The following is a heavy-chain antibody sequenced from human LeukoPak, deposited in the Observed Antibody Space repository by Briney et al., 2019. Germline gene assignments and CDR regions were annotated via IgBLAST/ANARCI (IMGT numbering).Heavy chain of an antibody. D-gene: IGHD1-26*01. CDR2: VKQDGSEK. Sequence: GGSLRLSCAASGFTFSSYWMSWVRQAPGKGLEWVANVKQDGSEKYYVDSVKGRFTISRDNAKNSLYLQMNSLRAEDTAVYYCARIRHSGSYYGTFDYWGQGTLVTVSS. V-gene: IGHV3-7*01. CDR3: ARIRHSGSYYGTFDY. J-gene: IGHJ4*02. CDR1: GFTFSSYW.